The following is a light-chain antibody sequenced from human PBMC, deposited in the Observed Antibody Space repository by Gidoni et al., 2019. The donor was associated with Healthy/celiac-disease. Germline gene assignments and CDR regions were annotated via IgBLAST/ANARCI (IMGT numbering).Light chain of an antibody. V-gene: IGKV3-15*01. Sequence: IVMTQSPTTLSVSPGERATLSCRASQSVSSNLAWYQQKPGQEPRPLIYGDSTRATGIPARFSGSGSGTEFTLTISSLQSEDFAVYYWQQDKNWHPGFTFGPGTKVDIK. CDR1: QSVSSN. CDR2: GDS. J-gene: IGKJ3*01. CDR3: QQDKNWHPGFT.